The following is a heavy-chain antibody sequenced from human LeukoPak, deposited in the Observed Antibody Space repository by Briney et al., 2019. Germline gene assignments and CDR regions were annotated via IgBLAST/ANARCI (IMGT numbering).Heavy chain of an antibody. CDR3: VRAGGNYYGSGSSIPGPDY. V-gene: IGHV4-39*02. J-gene: IGHJ4*02. CDR1: GGSISSTTYY. D-gene: IGHD3-10*01. CDR2: IYHSGST. Sequence: PSETLSLTCTVSGGSISSTTYYWAWIRQPPGKGLEWIGYIYHSGSTYYNPSLQSRVTISLDTSKSQFSLKLSSVTAADAAVYYCVRAGGNYYGSGSSIPGPDYWGQGTLVTVSS.